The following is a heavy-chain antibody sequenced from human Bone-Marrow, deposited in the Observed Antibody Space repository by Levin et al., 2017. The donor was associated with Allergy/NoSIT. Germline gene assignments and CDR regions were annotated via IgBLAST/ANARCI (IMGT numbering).Heavy chain of an antibody. CDR2: ISGSGGST. D-gene: IGHD3-3*01. J-gene: IGHJ4*02. CDR3: AKDDPSAPRLEVGYFDY. CDR1: GFTFSSYA. V-gene: IGHV3-23*01. Sequence: GGSLRLSCAASGFTFSSYAMSWVRQAPGKGLEWVSAISGSGGSTYYADSVKGRFTISRDNSKNTLYLQMNSLRAEDTAVYYCAKDDPSAPRLEVGYFDYWGQGTLVTVSS.